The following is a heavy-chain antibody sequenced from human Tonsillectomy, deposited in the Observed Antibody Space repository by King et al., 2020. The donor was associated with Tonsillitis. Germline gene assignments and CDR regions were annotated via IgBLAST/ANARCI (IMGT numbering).Heavy chain of an antibody. D-gene: IGHD2-15*01. Sequence: VQLVESGGGLVQPGGSLKLSCAASGFTFSGSAMHWVRQASGKGLEWVGCIRSKANSYATIYAASLKGRFTIARDDSKNTAYLQMNSLKTEDTAVYYCTGTESDWPIKGWFSYWGQGTLVTVSS. CDR1: GFTFSGSA. J-gene: IGHJ4*02. V-gene: IGHV3-73*02. CDR2: IRSKANSYAT. CDR3: TGTESDWPIKGWFSY.